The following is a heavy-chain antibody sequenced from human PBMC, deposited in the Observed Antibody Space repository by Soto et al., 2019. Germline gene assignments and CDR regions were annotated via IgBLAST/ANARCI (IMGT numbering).Heavy chain of an antibody. CDR1: GGSFSGYY. CDR2: INHSGST. Sequence: SETLSLTCAVYGGSFSGYYWSWIRQPPGKGLEWIGEINHSGSTNYNPSLKSRVTISVDTSKNQFSLKLSSVTAADTAVYYCARGSGDSAVTTLPRGIAPGYYYMDVWGKGTTVTVSS. J-gene: IGHJ6*03. D-gene: IGHD4-4*01. CDR3: ARGSGDSAVTTLPRGIAPGYYYMDV. V-gene: IGHV4-34*01.